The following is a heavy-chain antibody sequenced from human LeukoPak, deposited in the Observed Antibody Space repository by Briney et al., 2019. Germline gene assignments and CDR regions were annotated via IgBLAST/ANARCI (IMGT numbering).Heavy chain of an antibody. CDR1: GAAITTYY. CDR3: ARVRMGYTNGSPDGNYYYGMDV. V-gene: IGHV4-59*13. CDR2: ISYSGST. J-gene: IGHJ6*02. D-gene: IGHD5-18*01. Sequence: SETLSLTCNVSGAAITTYYWSWIRQPPGKGLEWIGYISYSGSTNYNPSLRTRLTISIDTSKNQFSLNMSSVTPADTAVYYCARVRMGYTNGSPDGNYYYGMDVWGQGTTVTVSS.